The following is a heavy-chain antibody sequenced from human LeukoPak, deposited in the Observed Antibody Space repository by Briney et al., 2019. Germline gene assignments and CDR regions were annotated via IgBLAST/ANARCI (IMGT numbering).Heavy chain of an antibody. D-gene: IGHD3-10*01. J-gene: IGHJ3*02. CDR2: ISGSSSYI. V-gene: IGHV3-21*01. CDR3: ARDLGEWVYGFDI. CDR1: GFAFSSYS. Sequence: GGSLRLSCAASGFAFSSYSMNWVRQAPGKGLEWVSSISGSSSYIYYADPVKGRFTISRDNGKNSLYLQMSSLRVEDTAVYYCARDLGEWVYGFDIWGQGTMVTVSS.